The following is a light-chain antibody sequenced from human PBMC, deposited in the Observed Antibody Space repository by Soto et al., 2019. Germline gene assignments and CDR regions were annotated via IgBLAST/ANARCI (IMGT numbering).Light chain of an antibody. V-gene: IGLV1-51*02. CDR2: ESN. CDR1: ISNIGNNY. J-gene: IGLJ1*01. CDR3: ASWDHSLSGYV. Sequence: SLLTQPPPVNTAPVQKVTISNTRTISNIGNNYVSWYQQLPGAAPTLLIYESNRRPTGIPDRFSGSKSATSATLDITGLQTGDEADYYCASWDHSLSGYVFGSGTKVTVL.